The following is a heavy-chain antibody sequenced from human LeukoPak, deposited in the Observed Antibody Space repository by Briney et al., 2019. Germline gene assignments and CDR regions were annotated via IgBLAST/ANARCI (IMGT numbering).Heavy chain of an antibody. CDR3: AREHSSSWYTHYYYYYGMDV. CDR2: MNPNSGNT. V-gene: IGHV1-8*01. CDR1: GYTFTSYD. Sequence: ASVSVSCKASGYTFTSYDINWVRQAPGQGLEWMGWMNPNSGNTGYAQKFQGRVTMTRNTSISTAYMELSSLRSEDTAVYYCAREHSSSWYTHYYYYYGMDVWGQGTTVTVSS. D-gene: IGHD6-13*01. J-gene: IGHJ6*02.